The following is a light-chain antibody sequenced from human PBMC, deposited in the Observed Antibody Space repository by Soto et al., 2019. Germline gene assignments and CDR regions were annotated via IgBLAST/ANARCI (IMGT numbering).Light chain of an antibody. Sequence: QSALTQPASVSGSPGQSLTISCTGTSSDVGASNHVSWFQQHPGKVPKLIIYDINNRPSGISDRFSGSKSGKTASLTISGLQPADEADYYCSSHTLPRVLLFGGGTKVTVL. CDR2: DIN. V-gene: IGLV2-14*01. CDR3: SSHTLPRVLL. CDR1: SSDVGASNH. J-gene: IGLJ2*01.